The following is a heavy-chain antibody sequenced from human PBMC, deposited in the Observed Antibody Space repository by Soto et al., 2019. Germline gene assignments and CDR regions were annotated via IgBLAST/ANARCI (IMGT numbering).Heavy chain of an antibody. V-gene: IGHV4-38-2*01. CDR2: IYHSGST. CDR1: GYSIDSGYY. D-gene: IGHD2-2*01. J-gene: IGHJ6*02. Sequence: PSETLSLTCAVSGYSIDSGYYWGWIRQPPGKGLEWIGNIYHSGSTYFNPSLRSRATISQDTTRNQFSLTLSAVTAADTAVYFCARYAYDYNHDMDVWGQGTTVTVSS. CDR3: ARYAYDYNHDMDV.